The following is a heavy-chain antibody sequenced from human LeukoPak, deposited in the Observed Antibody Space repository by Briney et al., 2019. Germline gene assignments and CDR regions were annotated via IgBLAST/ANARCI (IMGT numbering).Heavy chain of an antibody. V-gene: IGHV4-59*12. CDR3: ARRYWNRLSGNYYYYMDV. Sequence: SETLSLTCTVSGGSISSYYWSWIRQPPGKGLEWIGYIYYSGSSNYNPSLKSRVTISVDTSKNQFSLKLSSVTAADTAVYYCARRYWNRLSGNYYYYMDVWGKGTTVTVSS. J-gene: IGHJ6*03. CDR2: IYYSGSS. CDR1: GGSISSYY. D-gene: IGHD1-1*01.